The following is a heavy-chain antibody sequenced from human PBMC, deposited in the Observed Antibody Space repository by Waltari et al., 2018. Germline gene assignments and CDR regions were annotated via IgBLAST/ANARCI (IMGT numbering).Heavy chain of an antibody. J-gene: IGHJ6*02. CDR3: AKDSVLSDVILRMDV. V-gene: IGHV1-69*01. D-gene: IGHD3-9*01. CDR1: GGTFNNYA. Sequence: QVHLVQSGAEVKKPGSSVKVPCKASGGTFNNYAINWVRQAPGQGLGWLGGINPIFGGADYAQKYQGRVTSTADDSTNTAYMELSRLRSDDTAVDYCAKDSVLSDVILRMDVWGQGTTVTVSS. CDR2: INPIFGGA.